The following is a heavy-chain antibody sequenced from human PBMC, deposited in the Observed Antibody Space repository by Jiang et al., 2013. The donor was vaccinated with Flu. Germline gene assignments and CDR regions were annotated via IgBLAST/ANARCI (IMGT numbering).Heavy chain of an antibody. J-gene: IGHJ4*01. Sequence: GLVKPSQTLSLTCTVSGGSISSGDYYWTWIRQPPGKGLEWIGYIYHTGTTYYNPSLKTRFTLSVDTSEDQFSLKLTSVTAADTAVYYCARSTASRRFEYWGQGTLVTVSS. CDR1: GGSISSGDYY. V-gene: IGHV4-30-4*01. CDR3: ARSTASRRFEY. CDR2: IYHTGTT. D-gene: IGHD2-21*01.